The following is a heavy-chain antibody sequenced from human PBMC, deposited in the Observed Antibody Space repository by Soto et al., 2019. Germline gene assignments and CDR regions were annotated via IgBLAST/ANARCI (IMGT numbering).Heavy chain of an antibody. CDR2: ISWNGVSI. CDR3: AKDRSSAAYCFDF. V-gene: IGHV3-9*01. D-gene: IGHD2-2*01. J-gene: IGHJ4*02. CDR1: GFTFQDYA. Sequence: QLVESGGGLVQPGRSLRLSCAASGFTFQDYAMHWVRQAPGKGPEWVSGISWNGVSIGYADSAKGRFTISRDNAKNSIYLQMNSLRVEDSAFYYCAKDRSSAAYCFDFWGQGTLVTVSS.